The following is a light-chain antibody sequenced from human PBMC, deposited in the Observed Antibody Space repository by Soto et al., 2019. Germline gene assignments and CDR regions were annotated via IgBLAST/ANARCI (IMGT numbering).Light chain of an antibody. Sequence: SYELTQPPSVSVAPGQTARITCGGNNIGSKSVHWYQQKPGQAPVLVVYDESDRPSGIPERFSGSNSGNTATLTISRVEAGDEADYYCQVWDSSSDHRDVFGTGTKLTVL. J-gene: IGLJ1*01. CDR3: QVWDSSSDHRDV. CDR2: DES. V-gene: IGLV3-21*02. CDR1: NIGSKS.